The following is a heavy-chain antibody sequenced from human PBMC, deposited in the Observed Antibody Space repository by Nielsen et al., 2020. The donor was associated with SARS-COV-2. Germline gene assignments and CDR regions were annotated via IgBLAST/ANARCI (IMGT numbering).Heavy chain of an antibody. Sequence: GESLKISCAASGFTFSSYWMHWVRQVPGKGLVWVSRISSDGSNTNYADSVNGRFTISRDNSKNTLYLQVNSLRAEDTAVYYCAKVFYSTNTFDYWGQGTLVTVSS. CDR1: GFTFSSYW. CDR2: ISSDGSNT. J-gene: IGHJ4*02. CDR3: AKVFYSTNTFDY. D-gene: IGHD3-9*01. V-gene: IGHV3-74*01.